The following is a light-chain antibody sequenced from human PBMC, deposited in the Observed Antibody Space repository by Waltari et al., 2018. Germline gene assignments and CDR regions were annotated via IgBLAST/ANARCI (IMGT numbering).Light chain of an antibody. CDR2: WAS. CDR3: QQYYATPNT. V-gene: IGKV4-1*01. Sequence: DIVVTQSPDSLAVSLGERATINCKSSQSLFHTNNKNYLAWFQQKPGQPPKLLIYWASTRASGVPDRFSGSGYGTDFTLAISSLQPEDVAVYYCQQYYATPNTFGQGTNVEIK. CDR1: QSLFHTNNKNY. J-gene: IGKJ2*01.